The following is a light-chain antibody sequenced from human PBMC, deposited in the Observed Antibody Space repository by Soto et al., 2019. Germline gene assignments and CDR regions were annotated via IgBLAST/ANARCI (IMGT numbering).Light chain of an antibody. CDR3: SLKTSSVTWV. Sequence: QSALTQPPSVSGSPGQSVTISCTGTSIDVGNFDLVSWYQQPPGTAPKLLIYQVSNRPSGVPDRFSGSQSGNTASLTISGLQAEDEADYYCSLKTSSVTWVFGGGTKVPVL. V-gene: IGLV2-18*01. CDR1: SIDVGNFDL. CDR2: QVS. J-gene: IGLJ3*02.